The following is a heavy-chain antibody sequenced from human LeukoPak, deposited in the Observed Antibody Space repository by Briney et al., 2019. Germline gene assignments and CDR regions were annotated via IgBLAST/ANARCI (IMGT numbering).Heavy chain of an antibody. J-gene: IGHJ5*02. D-gene: IGHD6-13*01. Sequence: PGGSLRLSCAVSGFIYNTYAMTWVRQAPGKGLEWVSSIDNSGDYTYYADSVKGRFTISRDNSRNTLYPQMSSLRVEDTALYYCGKQFSSSWQFDPRGQGTLVSLSS. CDR2: IDNSGDYT. CDR3: GKQFSSSWQFDP. CDR1: GFIYNTYA. V-gene: IGHV3-23*01.